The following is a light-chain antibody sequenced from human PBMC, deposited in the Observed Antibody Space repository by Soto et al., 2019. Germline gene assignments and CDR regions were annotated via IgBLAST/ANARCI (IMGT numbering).Light chain of an antibody. CDR1: QGIRND. CDR3: LQDYNSPWT. J-gene: IGKJ1*01. CDR2: DAS. V-gene: IGKV1-6*01. Sequence: AIQMTQSPSSLSASVGDRVTITCRASQGIRNDLGWYQQKPGKAPKLLIYDASSLQIGVPSRFSGSGSGTDFTITISSLQLEDFATYYCLQDYNSPWTFGQGTKVEIK.